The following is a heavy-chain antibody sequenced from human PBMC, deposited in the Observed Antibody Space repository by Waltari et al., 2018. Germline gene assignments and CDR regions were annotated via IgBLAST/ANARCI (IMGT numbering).Heavy chain of an antibody. CDR3: ATDRGAARPSDY. V-gene: IGHV1-69-2*01. D-gene: IGHD6-6*01. CDR1: GYTFTDYY. CDR2: VDPEDGET. J-gene: IGHJ4*02. Sequence: EVQLVQSGAEVKKPGATVKISCTASGYTFTDYYMPEVQQAPGKGLEWMGRVDPEDGETIYAEKFQGRVTITADTSTDTAYMELSSLRSEDTAVYYWATDRGAARPSDYWGQGTLVTVSS.